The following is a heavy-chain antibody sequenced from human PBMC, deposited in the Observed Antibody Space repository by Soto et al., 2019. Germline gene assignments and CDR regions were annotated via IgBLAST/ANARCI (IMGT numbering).Heavy chain of an antibody. CDR1: GYTFTSYY. V-gene: IGHV1-46*03. D-gene: IGHD2-2*01. J-gene: IGHJ5*02. CDR3: AIQGVTPNIVVVPAAIWFDP. CDR2: INPSGGST. Sequence: ASVKVSCKASGYTFTSYYMHWVRQAPGQGLEWMGLINPSGGSTSYAQKFQGRVTMTRDTSTSTVYMELSSLRSEDTAVYYCAIQGVTPNIVVVPAAIWFDPWGQGTLVTVSS.